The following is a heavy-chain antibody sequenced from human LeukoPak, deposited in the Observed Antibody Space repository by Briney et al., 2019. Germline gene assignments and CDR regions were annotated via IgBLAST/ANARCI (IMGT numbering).Heavy chain of an antibody. Sequence: SVKVSCKASGGTFSSYAISWVQQAPGQGLEWMGRIIPILGIANYAQKFQGRVTITADKSTSTAYMELSSLRSEDTAVYYCARDRGGPDSGYDQEYYFDYWGQGTLVTVSS. D-gene: IGHD5-12*01. J-gene: IGHJ4*02. V-gene: IGHV1-69*04. CDR1: GGTFSSYA. CDR3: ARDRGGPDSGYDQEYYFDY. CDR2: IIPILGIA.